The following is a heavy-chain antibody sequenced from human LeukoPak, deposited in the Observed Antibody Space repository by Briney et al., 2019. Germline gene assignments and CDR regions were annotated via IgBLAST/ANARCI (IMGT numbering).Heavy chain of an antibody. Sequence: GASVKVSCKASGGTYSSYAISWVRQAPGQGLEWMGGIIPIFGTANYAQKFQGRVTITADESTGTAYMELSSLRSEDTAVYYCARGGYLGLQAPFDYWGQGTLVTVSS. V-gene: IGHV1-69*13. J-gene: IGHJ4*02. D-gene: IGHD3/OR15-3a*01. CDR3: ARGGYLGLQAPFDY. CDR2: IIPIFGTA. CDR1: GGTYSSYA.